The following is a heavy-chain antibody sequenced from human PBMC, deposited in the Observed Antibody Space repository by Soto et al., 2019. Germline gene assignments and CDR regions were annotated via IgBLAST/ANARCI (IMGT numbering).Heavy chain of an antibody. CDR3: ARLGFEYVFSTPYYNVLHHYGVDV. J-gene: IGHJ6*02. D-gene: IGHD3-10*01. V-gene: IGHV5-51*01. Sequence: PGESLKISCKGSGYSFTSYWIGWVRQVPGKGLEWMGVIYPGDSDTRYSPSFQGHVTISADKSISTAYLQWSTLKASDTAKYYCARLGFEYVFSTPYYNVLHHYGVDVWGQGTSVTVSS. CDR1: GYSFTSYW. CDR2: IYPGDSDT.